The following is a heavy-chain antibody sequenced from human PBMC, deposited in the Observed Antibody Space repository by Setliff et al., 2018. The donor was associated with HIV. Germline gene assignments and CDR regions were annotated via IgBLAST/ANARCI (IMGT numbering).Heavy chain of an antibody. J-gene: IGHJ4*02. V-gene: IGHV3-74*01. CDR2: INPDGSET. Sequence: PGGSLRLSCAVSGLTFSSYWMHWVRQAPGKGLVWVSNINPDGSETNYADSVKGRFTISRDNAKNTLYLHMHTLRAEDTAVYYCARAPPTTVVNFFDSWGQGTLVTVSS. CDR1: GLTFSSYW. CDR3: ARAPPTTVVNFFDS. D-gene: IGHD4-17*01.